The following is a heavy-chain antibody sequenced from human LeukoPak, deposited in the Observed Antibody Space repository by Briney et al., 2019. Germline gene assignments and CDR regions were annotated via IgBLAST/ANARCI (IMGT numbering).Heavy chain of an antibody. J-gene: IGHJ4*02. Sequence: GGSLRLSCAASGFTFDDYAMHWVRQAPGKGLEWVSLISGDGGSTYYADSVKGRFTISRDNSRNTLYLQMSRLRAEDTALFYCAKMTDSTPYSSGTFDSWGQGTLVTVSS. CDR3: AKMTDSTPYSSGTFDS. CDR1: GFTFDDYA. CDR2: ISGDGGST. V-gene: IGHV3-43*02. D-gene: IGHD3-10*01.